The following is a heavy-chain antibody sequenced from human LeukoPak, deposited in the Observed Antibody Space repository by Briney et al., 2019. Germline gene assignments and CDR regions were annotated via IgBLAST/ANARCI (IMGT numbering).Heavy chain of an antibody. CDR1: GFTFTTYW. Sequence: GGSLRLSCAASGFTFTTYWVSWVRQAPGKGLEWVANINQDGSEKYYVDSMKGRFTISRDNTKNSLYLQMNSLRAEDTAVYYCARDKIVGATTGSYFDLWGRGTLVTVSS. CDR3: ARDKIVGATTGSYFDL. V-gene: IGHV3-7*01. J-gene: IGHJ2*01. D-gene: IGHD1-26*01. CDR2: INQDGSEK.